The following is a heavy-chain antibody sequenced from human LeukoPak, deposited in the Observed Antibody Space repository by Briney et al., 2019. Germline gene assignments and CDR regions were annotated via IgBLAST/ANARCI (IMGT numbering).Heavy chain of an antibody. V-gene: IGHV3-23*01. D-gene: IGHD6-19*01. Sequence: GGSLRLSCAASGFTFSGYAMSWVRQAPGKGLEWVSAISGSGGSTYYADSVKGRFTISRDNSKNTLYLQMNSLRAEDTAVYYCARTSTGGWGDYWGQGTLVTVSS. CDR2: ISGSGGST. CDR3: ARTSTGGWGDY. J-gene: IGHJ4*02. CDR1: GFTFSGYA.